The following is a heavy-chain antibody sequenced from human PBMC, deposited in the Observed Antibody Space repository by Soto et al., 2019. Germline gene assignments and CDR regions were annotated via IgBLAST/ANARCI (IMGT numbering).Heavy chain of an antibody. Sequence: QTLSLTCAISGDSVSGNSAAWNWIRQSPSRGLEWLGRTYYRSKWYNDYSVSVKSRITVTPDTSKNQFSLHLESVTPEDTAVYYCAGEFPHYESSDSYFDYWGQGALVTVSS. CDR3: AGEFPHYESSDSYFDY. V-gene: IGHV6-1*01. J-gene: IGHJ4*02. CDR1: GDSVSGNSAA. CDR2: TYYRSKWYN. D-gene: IGHD3-22*01.